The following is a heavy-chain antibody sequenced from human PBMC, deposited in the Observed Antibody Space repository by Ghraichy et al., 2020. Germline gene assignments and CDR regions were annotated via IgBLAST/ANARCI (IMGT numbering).Heavy chain of an antibody. CDR1: GLTFSSYS. CDR2: IDSSSSYI. V-gene: IGHV3-21*01. D-gene: IGHD2-15*01. Sequence: AGSLRLSCAASGLTFSSYSMSWVRQAPGKGLEWVSSIDSSSSYIYYADSLKGRFTISRDNAKNSLYLQMNSLRAEDTGIYYCARDWGYCSGGRCYSDAFDIWGQGTMVTVSS. J-gene: IGHJ3*02. CDR3: ARDWGYCSGGRCYSDAFDI.